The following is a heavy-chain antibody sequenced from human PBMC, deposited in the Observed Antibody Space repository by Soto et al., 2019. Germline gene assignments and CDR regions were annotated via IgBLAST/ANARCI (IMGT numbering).Heavy chain of an antibody. CDR3: AAEQQPPYYYDSSGSIIDY. CDR2: IVVGSGNT. CDR1: GFTFTSSA. Sequence: SVKVSCKASGFTFTSSAVQWVRQARGQRLEWIGWIVVGSGNTNYAKKFQERVTITRDMSTSTAYMELSSLRSEDTAVYYCAAEQQPPYYYDSSGSIIDYWGQGTLVTVSS. V-gene: IGHV1-58*01. D-gene: IGHD3-22*01. J-gene: IGHJ4*02.